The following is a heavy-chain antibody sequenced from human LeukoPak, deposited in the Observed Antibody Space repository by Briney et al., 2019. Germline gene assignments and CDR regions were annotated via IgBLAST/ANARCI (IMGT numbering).Heavy chain of an antibody. CDR1: GGSISSSSYY. D-gene: IGHD5-18*01. CDR2: IYYSGST. Sequence: PSETLSLTCTVSGGSISSSSYYWSWIRQPPGKGLEWIGYIYYSGSTNYNPSLKSRVTISVDTSKNQFSLKLSSVTAADTAVYYCARAGLGYGNNWFDPWGQGTLVTVSS. CDR3: ARAGLGYGNNWFDP. J-gene: IGHJ5*02. V-gene: IGHV4-61*01.